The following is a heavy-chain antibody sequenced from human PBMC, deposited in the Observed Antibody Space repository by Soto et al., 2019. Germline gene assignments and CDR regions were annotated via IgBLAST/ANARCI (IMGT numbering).Heavy chain of an antibody. V-gene: IGHV4-59*01. CDR3: ARDRGSSSWYYAFDI. J-gene: IGHJ3*02. D-gene: IGHD6-13*01. CDR2: IYYSGST. CDR1: GFSISSYY. Sequence: SETLSLTCTFSGFSISSYYWSLIRQPPGKGLEWIGYIYYSGSTNYNPSLKSRVTISVDTSKNQFSLKLSSVTAADTAVYYCARDRGSSSWYYAFDIWGQGTMVTVSS.